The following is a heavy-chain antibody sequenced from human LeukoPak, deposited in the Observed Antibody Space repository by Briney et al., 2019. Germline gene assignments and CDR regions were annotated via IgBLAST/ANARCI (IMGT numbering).Heavy chain of an antibody. CDR1: GFTFSSYA. Sequence: GGSLRLSCAASGFTFSSYAMSWVRQAPGKGLEWVSAISGSGGSTYYADSVKGRFTISRDNSKNALYLQMNSLRAEDTAVYYCAKGSYYDSSGSFYFDYWGQGTLVTVSS. J-gene: IGHJ4*02. CDR3: AKGSYYDSSGSFYFDY. D-gene: IGHD3-22*01. CDR2: ISGSGGST. V-gene: IGHV3-23*01.